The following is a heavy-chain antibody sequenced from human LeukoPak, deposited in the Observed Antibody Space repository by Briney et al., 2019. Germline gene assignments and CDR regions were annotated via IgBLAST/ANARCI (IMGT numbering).Heavy chain of an antibody. D-gene: IGHD3-22*01. J-gene: IGHJ3*02. Sequence: GGSLRLSCAASEFSVGSNYMTWVRQAPGKGLEWVSLIYSGGSTYYADSVKGRFTISRDNPKNTLYLQMNSLRAEDTAVYYCAKGRVGHSPGYYYGNEAFDIWGQGTMVTVSS. CDR3: AKGRVGHSPGYYYGNEAFDI. CDR1: EFSVGSNY. V-gene: IGHV3-66*01. CDR2: IYSGGST.